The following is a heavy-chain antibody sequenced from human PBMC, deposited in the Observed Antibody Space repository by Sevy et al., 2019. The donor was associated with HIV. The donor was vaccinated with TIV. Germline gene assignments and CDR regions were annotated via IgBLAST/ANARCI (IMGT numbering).Heavy chain of an antibody. V-gene: IGHV3-30*18. CDR1: GFSFNSYD. CDR3: AKTRYHYHISGFFGGTFVPDY. D-gene: IGHD3-22*01. Sequence: GGSLRLSCAASGFSFNSYDMNWVRQAPGKGLEWLAFISFDGSDKYYADSVKGRFTISREDSKNTLYLHLNSLRVEDTAVYYCAKTRYHYHISGFFGGTFVPDYWGHGTLVTVSS. J-gene: IGHJ4*01. CDR2: ISFDGSDK.